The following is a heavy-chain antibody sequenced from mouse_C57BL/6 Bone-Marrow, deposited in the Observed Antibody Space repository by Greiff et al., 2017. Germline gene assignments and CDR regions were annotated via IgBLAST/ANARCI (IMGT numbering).Heavy chain of an antibody. J-gene: IGHJ4*01. CDR2: IDPSDSYT. CDR1: GYTFTSYW. D-gene: IGHD2-5*01. CDR3: ARDYRNYFYAMDY. Sequence: QVQLQQPGAELVMPGASVKLSCKASGYTFTSYWMPWVKQRPGQGLEWIGEIDPSDSYTNYNQKFKGKSTLTVDKSSSTSYMQLSSLTSEDSAVYYCARDYRNYFYAMDYWGQGTSVTVSS. V-gene: IGHV1-69*01.